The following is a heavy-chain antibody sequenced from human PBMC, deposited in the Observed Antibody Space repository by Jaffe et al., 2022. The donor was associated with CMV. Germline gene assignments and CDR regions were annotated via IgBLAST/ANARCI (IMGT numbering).Heavy chain of an antibody. CDR1: GFPVRDYY. CDR2: IDPSGNII. Sequence: QVQLVNSGGGLVKPGGSLRLSCVASGFPVRDYYMSWVRQTPGEGLQWIGYIDPSGNIIEYADSVRGRFTISRDITKNTLILEMNSLSVGDTALYYCTRGHWALNVWDQGATVTVSP. CDR3: TRGHWALNV. J-gene: IGHJ3*01. V-gene: IGHV3-11*01. D-gene: IGHD3-16*01.